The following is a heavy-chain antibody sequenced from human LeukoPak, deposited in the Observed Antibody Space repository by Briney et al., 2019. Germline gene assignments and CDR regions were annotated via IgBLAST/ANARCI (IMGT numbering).Heavy chain of an antibody. D-gene: IGHD2/OR15-2a*01. Sequence: TSVKVICKASGGTFSSYAISWVRQAPGQGLEWMGRIIPILGIANYAQKFQGRVTITADKSTSTAYMELSSLRSEDTAVCYCARDPNQSKYRNTSPTFDYWGQGTLVTVSS. V-gene: IGHV1-69*04. J-gene: IGHJ4*02. CDR1: GGTFSSYA. CDR2: IIPILGIA. CDR3: ARDPNQSKYRNTSPTFDY.